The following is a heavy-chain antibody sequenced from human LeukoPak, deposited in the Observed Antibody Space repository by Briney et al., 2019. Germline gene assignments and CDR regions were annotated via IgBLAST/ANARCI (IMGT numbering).Heavy chain of an antibody. J-gene: IGHJ4*02. CDR3: ARDPSGSWQWFDY. Sequence: ASVKVSCKAFGYTFTDYHMHWVRQAPGQGLEWMGWINPNSGDTNYAQKFQGRVTMTRDTTISTAYMELSRLRSEDTAVYYCARDPSGSWQWFDYWGQGTLVTVSS. D-gene: IGHD1-26*01. V-gene: IGHV1-2*02. CDR2: INPNSGDT. CDR1: GYTFTDYH.